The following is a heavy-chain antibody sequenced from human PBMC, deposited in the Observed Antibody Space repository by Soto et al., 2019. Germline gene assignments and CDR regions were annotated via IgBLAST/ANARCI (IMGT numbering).Heavy chain of an antibody. D-gene: IGHD2-21*01. CDR1: GGTFSSYA. CDR3: ARGGVAAIGNGWFDP. Sequence: SVKVSCKASGGTFSSYAISWVRQAPGQGLEWMGEIIPIFGTANYAQKFQGRVTITGDASTSTVYMELGSLRSEDTAVYYCARGGVAAIGNGWFDPWGQGTLVTVSS. CDR2: IIPIFGTA. V-gene: IGHV1-69*13. J-gene: IGHJ5*02.